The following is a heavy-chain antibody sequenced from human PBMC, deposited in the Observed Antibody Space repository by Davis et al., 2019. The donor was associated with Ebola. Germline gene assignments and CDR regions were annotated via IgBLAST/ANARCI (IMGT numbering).Heavy chain of an antibody. CDR1: GFTFSGSA. D-gene: IGHD2-21*01. CDR3: TIAGDCGGDCYVYYYYYYGMDV. J-gene: IGHJ6*02. CDR2: IRSKANSYAT. V-gene: IGHV3-73*01. Sequence: GGSLRLSCAASGFTFSGSAMHWVRQASGKGLEWVGRIRSKANSYATAYAASVKGRFTISRDDSKNTAYLQMNSLKTEDTAVYYCTIAGDCGGDCYVYYYYYYGMDVWGQGTTVTVSS.